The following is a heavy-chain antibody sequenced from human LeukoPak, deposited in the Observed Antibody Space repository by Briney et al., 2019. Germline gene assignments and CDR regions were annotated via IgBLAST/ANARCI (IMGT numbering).Heavy chain of an antibody. Sequence: ASVKVSCKASGYTFTSYGISWVRQAPGQGLDWMGWISAYNGNTNYAQKLQGRVTMTTDTSTSTAYMELRSLRSDDTAVYYCARVLLGYSSSWYGTGDYWGQGTLVTVSS. D-gene: IGHD6-13*01. CDR2: ISAYNGNT. J-gene: IGHJ4*02. CDR1: GYTFTSYG. V-gene: IGHV1-18*01. CDR3: ARVLLGYSSSWYGTGDY.